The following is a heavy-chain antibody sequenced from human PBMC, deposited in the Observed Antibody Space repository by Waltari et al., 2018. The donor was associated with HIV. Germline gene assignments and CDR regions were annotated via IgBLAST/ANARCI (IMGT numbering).Heavy chain of an antibody. J-gene: IGHJ4*02. V-gene: IGHV3-23*01. Sequence: EVHLLESGGGLVQPGGSLRLSCSASGFTFDNHAMSWVRQAPGKGLEWVSSLSGGSVGIYYADSVRGRFTISRDNSRCTLYLKMNSMRAEDTGVYYCAKRFGGNFEFDRITPAFKYYFDDWGQGTLVTVSS. CDR3: AKRFGGNFEFDRITPAFKYYFDD. CDR2: LSGGSVGI. CDR1: GFTFDNHA. D-gene: IGHD3-9*01.